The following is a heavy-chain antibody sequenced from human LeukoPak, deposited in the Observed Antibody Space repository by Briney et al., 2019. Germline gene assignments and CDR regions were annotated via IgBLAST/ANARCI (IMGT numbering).Heavy chain of an antibody. CDR2: INPGGST. J-gene: IGHJ4*02. CDR1: GGSFSGYF. V-gene: IGHV4-34*01. D-gene: IGHD6-6*01. CDR3: ARGDLAARMGY. Sequence: SETLSLTCAVYGGSFSGYFWTWIRQPPGKGLEWIGGINPGGSTNYNPSLKSRVTISIDTSKNQFSLKLSSVTAADTAVYYCARGDLAARMGYWGQGTLVTVSS.